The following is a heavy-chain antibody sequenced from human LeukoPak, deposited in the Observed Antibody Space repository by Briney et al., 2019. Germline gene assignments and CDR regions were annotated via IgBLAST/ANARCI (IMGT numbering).Heavy chain of an antibody. D-gene: IGHD4-11*01. CDR2: IYYSGST. Sequence: SETLSPTCTVSGGSINSYYWSWIRQPPGKGLEWIAYIYYSGSTNYNPSLKSRVTISVDTSKNQFSLKLSSVTAADTAVYFCARNNYVTHFYGLDVWGQGTTVTVSS. CDR1: GGSINSYY. CDR3: ARNNYVTHFYGLDV. J-gene: IGHJ6*02. V-gene: IGHV4-59*01.